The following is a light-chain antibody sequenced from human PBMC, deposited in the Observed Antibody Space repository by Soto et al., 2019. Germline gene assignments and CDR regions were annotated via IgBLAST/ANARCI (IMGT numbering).Light chain of an antibody. CDR3: QQLNDRRFS. J-gene: IGKJ2*01. CDR1: QGNNSF. V-gene: IGKV1-9*01. CDR2: AAS. Sequence: IQLTQSPSSLSASVGDRVTISCRASQGNNSFVAWYQQKSGKAPKLLIYAASTLQSGVPSRFSGSGSGTDVTLTISSLQPEDFATYYCQQLNDRRFSFGQGTKLDLK.